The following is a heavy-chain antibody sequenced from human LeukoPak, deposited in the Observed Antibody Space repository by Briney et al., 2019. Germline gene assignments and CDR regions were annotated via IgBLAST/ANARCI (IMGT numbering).Heavy chain of an antibody. Sequence: GGSLRLSCAASGFTFSSCSMNWVRQAPGKGLEWVSSISSSSSYIYYADSVKGRFTISRDNAKNSLYLQMDSLRAEDTAVYYCARDLNRYSGSLGDWGQGTLVTVSS. CDR3: ARDLNRYSGSLGD. V-gene: IGHV3-21*01. D-gene: IGHD1-26*01. J-gene: IGHJ4*02. CDR1: GFTFSSCS. CDR2: ISSSSSYI.